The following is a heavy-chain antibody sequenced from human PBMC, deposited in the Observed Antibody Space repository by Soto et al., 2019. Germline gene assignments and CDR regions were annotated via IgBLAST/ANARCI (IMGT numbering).Heavy chain of an antibody. D-gene: IGHD2-2*01. J-gene: IGHJ6*02. Sequence: QVQLQESGPGLVKPSETLSLTCTVSGGSVNSATYYWTWIRQPPGKGLEWIGYFYYSGSTNYNPSLKSRVTISVDTSKNPFSLKLSSVTAADTAVYYCARTYCSSTSCQAHGMDVWGQGTTVTVSS. CDR3: ARTYCSSTSCQAHGMDV. V-gene: IGHV4-61*01. CDR1: GGSVNSATYY. CDR2: FYYSGST.